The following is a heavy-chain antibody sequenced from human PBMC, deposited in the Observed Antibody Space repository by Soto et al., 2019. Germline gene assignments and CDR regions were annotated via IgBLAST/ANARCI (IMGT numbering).Heavy chain of an antibody. D-gene: IGHD6-19*01. V-gene: IGHV4-59*08. J-gene: IGHJ4*02. Sequence: SETLSLTCTISGGSISGYYWSWIRQPPGKGLGWIGYIFYSGSTNYNPSLKSRVTISVDTSKNQFSLKLSSVTAADTAVYYCARRYSSGFDYWGQGTLVTVSS. CDR1: GGSISGYY. CDR2: IFYSGST. CDR3: ARRYSSGFDY.